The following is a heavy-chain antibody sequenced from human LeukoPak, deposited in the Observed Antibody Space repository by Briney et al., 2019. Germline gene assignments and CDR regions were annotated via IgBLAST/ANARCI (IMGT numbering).Heavy chain of an antibody. V-gene: IGHV4-39*01. J-gene: IGHJ4*02. Sequence: PGGSLRLSCAASGFTFSNYWMSWVRQPPGKGLEWIGSIYYSGSTYYNPSLKSRVTISVDTSKNQFSLKLSSVTAADTAVYYCARHGNTIFGVVMYYFDYWGQGTLVTVSS. CDR3: ARHGNTIFGVVMYYFDY. CDR2: IYYSGST. CDR1: GFTFSNYW. D-gene: IGHD3-3*01.